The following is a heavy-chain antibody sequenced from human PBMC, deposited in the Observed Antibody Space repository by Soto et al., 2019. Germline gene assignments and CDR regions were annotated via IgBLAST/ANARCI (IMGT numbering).Heavy chain of an antibody. D-gene: IGHD6-19*01. Sequence: GGSLSLSCAASGFTFDDYGMSWVRQAPGKGLEWVSYISGSGGTIYYADSVKGRFTISRDNAKNSLSVQMNSLRDEDTAVYFCARETGLRSSGWSYYFDFWGQGTRVTVSS. J-gene: IGHJ4*02. CDR2: ISGSGGTI. CDR1: GFTFDDYG. CDR3: ARETGLRSSGWSYYFDF. V-gene: IGHV3-48*02.